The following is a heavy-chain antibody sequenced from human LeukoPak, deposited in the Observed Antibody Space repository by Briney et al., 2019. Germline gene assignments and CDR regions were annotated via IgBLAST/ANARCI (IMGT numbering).Heavy chain of an antibody. Sequence: GGSLRLSCAASGFTFCSYAMHWVRQAPGKGLEWVAVISYDGSNKYYADSVKGRFTISRDNSKNTLYLQMNSLRAEDTAVYYCARDQRVGATWEGAFDIWGQGTMVTVSS. V-gene: IGHV3-30-3*01. CDR1: GFTFCSYA. CDR2: ISYDGSNK. J-gene: IGHJ3*02. CDR3: ARDQRVGATWEGAFDI. D-gene: IGHD1-26*01.